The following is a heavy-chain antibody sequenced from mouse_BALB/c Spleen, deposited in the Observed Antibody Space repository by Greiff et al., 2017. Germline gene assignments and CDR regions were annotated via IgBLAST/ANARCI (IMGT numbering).Heavy chain of an antibody. CDR2: IWSGGST. D-gene: IGHD1-1*01. J-gene: IGHJ3*01. CDR1: GFSLTSYG. V-gene: IGHV2-2*02. Sequence: QVQLKQSGPGLVQPSQSLSITCTVSGFSLTSYGVHWVRQSPGKGLEWLGVIWSGGSTDYNAAFISRLSISKDNSKSQVFFKMNSLQANDTAIYYCARERGSEYGSSYPWFAYWGQGTLVTVSA. CDR3: ARERGSEYGSSYPWFAY.